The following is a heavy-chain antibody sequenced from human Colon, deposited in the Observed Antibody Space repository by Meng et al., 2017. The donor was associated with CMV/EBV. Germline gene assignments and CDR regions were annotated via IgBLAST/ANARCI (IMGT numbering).Heavy chain of an antibody. CDR2: TDGRRT. CDR1: FSKSW. D-gene: IGHD6-19*01. Sequence: FSKSWMHWVPQAPGKGLEWVSYTDGRRTAYADSVEGRFPLSTDHAENTLSLQMDSLRADDTAVSSFSLSLPSVGGTFDFWGQGALVTVSS. V-gene: IGHV3-74*01. J-gene: IGHJ4*02. CDR3: SLSLPSVGGTFDF.